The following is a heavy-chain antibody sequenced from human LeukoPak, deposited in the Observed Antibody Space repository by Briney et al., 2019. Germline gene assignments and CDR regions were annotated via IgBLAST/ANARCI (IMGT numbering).Heavy chain of an antibody. CDR2: ITGSGGRT. V-gene: IGHV3-23*01. J-gene: IGHJ4*02. Sequence: GVSLRLSCAASGFTVSAYAMAWVRQAPGRGLEWVSTITGSGGRTYYAESVRGRFTISRDNSKNMVYLQMNSLRADDTAVYYCAKSVVVITFRFDDWGQGALVTVSS. CDR3: AKSVVVITFRFDD. CDR1: GFTVSAYA. D-gene: IGHD2-15*01.